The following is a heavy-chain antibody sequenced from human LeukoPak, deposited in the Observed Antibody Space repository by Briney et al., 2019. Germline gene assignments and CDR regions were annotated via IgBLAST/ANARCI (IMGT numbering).Heavy chain of an antibody. CDR2: IKSDGKT. J-gene: IGHJ1*01. D-gene: IGHD3-22*01. CDR1: GFTFSSYW. CDR3: ARAPSEIGGYYPEYFRH. Sequence: GGSLRLSCAASGFTFSSYWMHWVRQAPGKGPVWVSRIKSDGKTNYADSVKGRFTISRDNAKNTVSLQMNSLRAEDTGVYYCARAPSEIGGYYPEYFRHWGQGTLVAVSS. V-gene: IGHV3-74*01.